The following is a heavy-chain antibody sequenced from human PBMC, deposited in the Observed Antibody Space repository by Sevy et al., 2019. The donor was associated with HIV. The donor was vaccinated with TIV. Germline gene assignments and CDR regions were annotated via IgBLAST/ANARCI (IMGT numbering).Heavy chain of an antibody. CDR1: GFSFSAYA. Sequence: GGSLRLSCGASGFSFSAYAMSWVRQAPGKGLEWVSSISNAGGRPIYYADSVKGRFTISRDNSKNTLSLQMNSLRPEDTAVYYCVRGMVRGRAGRYVDHWGRGTLVTVSS. CDR3: VRGMVRGRAGRYVDH. CDR2: ISNAGGRPI. V-gene: IGHV3-23*03. D-gene: IGHD3-10*01. J-gene: IGHJ4*02.